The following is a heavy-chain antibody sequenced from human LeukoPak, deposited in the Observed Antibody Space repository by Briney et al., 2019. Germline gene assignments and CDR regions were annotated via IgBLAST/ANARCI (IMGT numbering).Heavy chain of an antibody. V-gene: IGHV4-59*01. D-gene: IGHD5-24*01. CDR1: GGSISIYY. J-gene: IGHJ4*02. Sequence: SETLSLTCTVSGGSISIYYWSWIRQPPGKGLEWIGYIYNSGSTNYNPSLKSRVTISADTSKNQFSLKLTSVTAADTAMYYCVRDRELTYWGQGTLVTVSS. CDR3: VRDRELTY. CDR2: IYNSGST.